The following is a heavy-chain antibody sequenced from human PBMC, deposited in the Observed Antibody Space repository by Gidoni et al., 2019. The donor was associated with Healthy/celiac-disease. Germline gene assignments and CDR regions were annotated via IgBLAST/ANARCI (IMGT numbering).Heavy chain of an antibody. J-gene: IGHJ4*02. D-gene: IGHD3-22*01. V-gene: IGHV3-30*03. CDR1: GFTFSSFG. CDR2: ISYDGSNK. CDR3: ALSAVVTRGSFDY. Sequence: QVQLVESGGGVVQPGRSLRLPWAASGFTFSSFGMHWVRQAPGKGLEWVAVISYDGSNKYYSDSVKGRFTISRDNSKNTLYLQMNSLRAEDTAVYYCALSAVVTRGSFDYWGQGTLVTVSS.